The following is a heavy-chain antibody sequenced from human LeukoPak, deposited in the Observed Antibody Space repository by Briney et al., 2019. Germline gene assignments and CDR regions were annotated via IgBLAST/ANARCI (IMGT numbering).Heavy chain of an antibody. Sequence: PGGSLRLSCAASGFIFSSYWMTWVRQAPGKGLEWVANIKQDGSEKYYVDSVKGRFTISRDNAKNSLYLQMNSLRAEDTAVYYCARDTAAAGTDYWGQGTLVTVSS. CDR2: IKQDGSEK. CDR1: GFIFSSYW. D-gene: IGHD6-13*01. CDR3: ARDTAAAGTDY. J-gene: IGHJ4*02. V-gene: IGHV3-7*01.